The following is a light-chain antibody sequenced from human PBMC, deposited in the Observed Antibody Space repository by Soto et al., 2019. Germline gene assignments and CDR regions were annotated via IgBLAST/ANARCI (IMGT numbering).Light chain of an antibody. CDR2: DVS. V-gene: IGLV2-14*03. CDR3: SSYTSSTTPDV. Sequence: QSVLTQPASVSGSPGQSITISCTGTSSDVGGYNYVSWYQRHPGKAPKLMIFDVSNRPSGVSNRFSGSKSANTASLTISGLLAEDEADYFCSSYTSSTTPDVFGTGTKVTV. CDR1: SSDVGGYNY. J-gene: IGLJ1*01.